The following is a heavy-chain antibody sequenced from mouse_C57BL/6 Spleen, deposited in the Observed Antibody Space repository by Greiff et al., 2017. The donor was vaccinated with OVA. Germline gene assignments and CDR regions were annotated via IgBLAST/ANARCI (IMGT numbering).Heavy chain of an antibody. CDR1: GFTFSSYA. J-gene: IGHJ2*01. V-gene: IGHV5-4*01. CDR3: ARDMDYGSSYGY. Sequence: EVNVVESGGGLVKPGGSLKLSCAASGFTFSSYAMSWVRQTPEKRLEWVATISDGGSYTYYPDNVKGRFTISRDNAKNNLYLQMSHLKSEDTAMYYCARDMDYGSSYGYWGQGTTLTVSS. D-gene: IGHD1-1*01. CDR2: ISDGGSYT.